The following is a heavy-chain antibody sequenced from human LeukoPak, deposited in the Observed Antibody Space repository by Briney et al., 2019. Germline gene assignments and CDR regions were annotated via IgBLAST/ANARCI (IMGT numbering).Heavy chain of an antibody. CDR1: GGSFTFTSHA. Sequence: SVKVSRKASGGSFTFTSHAISWVRQAPGQGLEWMGGLIPIYGSANYAQKFQGRVTITSDESTRTVFMELSSLRPEDSAVYYCAGFFYDNSGDAFDIWGQGTMVTVSS. CDR3: AGFFYDNSGDAFDI. CDR2: LIPIYGSA. D-gene: IGHD3-22*01. V-gene: IGHV1-69*13. J-gene: IGHJ3*02.